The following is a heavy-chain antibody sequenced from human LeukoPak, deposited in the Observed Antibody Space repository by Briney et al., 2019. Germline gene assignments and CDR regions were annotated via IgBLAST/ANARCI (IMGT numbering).Heavy chain of an antibody. CDR1: GDSISSGDYY. Sequence: PSETLSLTCTVSGDSISSGDYYWSWIRQPAGKGLEWIGRISSSGSTNYNPSLKSRVTISVDTSKNQFSLKLSSVTAADTAVYYCARAQVHDILTGYPYYYYYYMDVWGKGTTVTISS. CDR3: ARAQVHDILTGYPYYYYYYMDV. J-gene: IGHJ6*03. D-gene: IGHD3-9*01. CDR2: ISSSGST. V-gene: IGHV4-61*02.